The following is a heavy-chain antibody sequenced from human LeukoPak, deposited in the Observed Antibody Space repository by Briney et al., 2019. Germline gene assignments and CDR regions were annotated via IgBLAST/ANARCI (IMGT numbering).Heavy chain of an antibody. CDR3: AKIVRGGYGMDV. CDR1: GFIFDDYA. Sequence: GGSPRLSCAASGFIFDDYAMHWVRHAPGKGLERVSGISWNSVSIGYADSVKGRFTISRDNAKNSLYLQMNSLRPEDTALYYCAKIVRGGYGMDVWGQGTTVTVS. CDR2: ISWNSVSI. J-gene: IGHJ6*02. D-gene: IGHD4-23*01. V-gene: IGHV3-9*01.